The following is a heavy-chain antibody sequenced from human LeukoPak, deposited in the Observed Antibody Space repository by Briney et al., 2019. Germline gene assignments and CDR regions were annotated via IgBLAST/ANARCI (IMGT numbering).Heavy chain of an antibody. D-gene: IGHD5-18*01. Sequence: GGSLRLSCAASGLTFSNYAMSWVRQVPGKGLEWVSAISVSGGSTNYADSVKGRFTISRDNSKSTLYLQMDSLTAEDTALYYCARIQLWRYFDYWGQGTLVTVSS. V-gene: IGHV3-23*01. CDR2: ISVSGGST. CDR1: GLTFSNYA. J-gene: IGHJ4*02. CDR3: ARIQLWRYFDY.